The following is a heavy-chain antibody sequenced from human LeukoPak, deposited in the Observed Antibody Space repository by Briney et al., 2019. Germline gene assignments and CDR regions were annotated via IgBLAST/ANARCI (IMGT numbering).Heavy chain of an antibody. D-gene: IGHD5-18*01. CDR1: GGSISSSSYY. CDR3: ARDALTALSD. V-gene: IGHV4-39*02. Sequence: SETLSLTCTVSGGSISSSSYYWGWIRQPPGKGLEWIGSIYYSGSTYYNPSLKSRVTISVDTSKNQFSLKLSSVTAADTAVYYCARDALTALSDWGQGTLVTVSS. J-gene: IGHJ4*02. CDR2: IYYSGST.